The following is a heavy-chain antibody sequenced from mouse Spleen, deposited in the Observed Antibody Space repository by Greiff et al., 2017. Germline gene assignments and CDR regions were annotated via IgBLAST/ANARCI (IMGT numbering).Heavy chain of an antibody. CDR3: ARRGDWPYAMDY. CDR1: GYTFTSYW. D-gene: IGHD3-3*01. J-gene: IGHJ4*01. Sequence: QVQLQQPGAELVMPGASVKLSCKASGYTFTSYWMHWVKQRPGQGLEWIGEIDPSDSYTNYNQKFKGKATLTVDKSSSTAYMQLSSLTSEDSAVYYCARRGDWPYAMDYWGQGTSVTVSS. V-gene: IGHV1-69*01. CDR2: IDPSDSYT.